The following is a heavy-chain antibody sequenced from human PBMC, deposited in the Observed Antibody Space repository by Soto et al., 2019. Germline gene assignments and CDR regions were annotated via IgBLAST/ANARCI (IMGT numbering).Heavy chain of an antibody. D-gene: IGHD1-1*01. J-gene: IGHJ6*02. CDR2: INHSGST. V-gene: IGHV4-34*01. CDR3: ARGSRIWNGMDV. Sequence: SDTLSLTCAFYGVSFSGYYWSLLRQPPGKGLEWIGEINHSGSTNYNPSLKSRVTISVDTSKNQFSLKLSSVTAADTAVYYCARGSRIWNGMDVWGQGTTVTVSS. CDR1: GVSFSGYY.